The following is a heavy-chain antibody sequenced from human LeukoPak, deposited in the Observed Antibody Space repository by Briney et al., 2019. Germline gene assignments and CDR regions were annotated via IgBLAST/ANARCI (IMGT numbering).Heavy chain of an antibody. V-gene: IGHV3-53*01. Sequence: PGGSLRLSCAASGFSVSSNYMNWVRQGPGKGLEWVSVIYRDGSTYYAGSVKGRFTVSRDNAKNSLYLQLNSLGAEDTAVYYCATRYCTIPACRASSYHCMDNWGKGTTVTVSS. J-gene: IGHJ6*03. D-gene: IGHD2-8*01. CDR1: GFSVSSNY. CDR3: ATRYCTIPACRASSYHCMDN. CDR2: IYRDGST.